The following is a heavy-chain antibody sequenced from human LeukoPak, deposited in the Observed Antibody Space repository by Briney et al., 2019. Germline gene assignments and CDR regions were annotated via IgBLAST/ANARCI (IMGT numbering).Heavy chain of an antibody. D-gene: IGHD5-24*01. V-gene: IGHV4-34*01. CDR3: ARDRFIDGYNLAYYYGMDV. Sequence: PSETLSLTCAVYGGSFSGYYWSWIRQPPGKGLEWIGEINHSGSTNYNPSLKSRVTISVDTSKNQFSLKLSSVTAADTAVYYCARDRFIDGYNLAYYYGMDVWGQGTTVTVSS. CDR2: INHSGST. CDR1: GGSFSGYY. J-gene: IGHJ6*02.